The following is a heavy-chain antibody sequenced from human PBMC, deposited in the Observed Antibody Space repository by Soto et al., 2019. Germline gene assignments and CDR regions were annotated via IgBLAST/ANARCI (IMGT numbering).Heavy chain of an antibody. V-gene: IGHV4-31*03. CDR2: VFHSGST. J-gene: IGHJ5*02. CDR3: ARGGGEDNYFGP. D-gene: IGHD3-16*01. CDR1: RGSINSGGYY. Sequence: QVQLQESGPGLLKPSQTLSLICTVSRGSINSGGYYWHWIRQHPGKGLEWIGYVFHSGSTYYNPSLLSRVTPSRDTSKNPFSPNLSVVTAADPAIYYWARGGGEDNYFGPWGQGTLVTVSS.